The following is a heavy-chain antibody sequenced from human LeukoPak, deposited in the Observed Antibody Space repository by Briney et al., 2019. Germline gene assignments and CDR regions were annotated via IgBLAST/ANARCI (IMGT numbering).Heavy chain of an antibody. J-gene: IGHJ5*02. V-gene: IGHV1-69*02. D-gene: IGHD4-11*01. CDR1: GYTFTGYY. CDR3: ARASTVPYNWFDP. Sequence: SVKVSCKASGYTFTGYYMHWVRQAPGQGLEWMGRIIPTLGIANYAQKFQGRVAITADKSTSTAYMELSSLRSEDTAVYYCARASTVPYNWFDPWGQGTLVTVSS. CDR2: IIPTLGIA.